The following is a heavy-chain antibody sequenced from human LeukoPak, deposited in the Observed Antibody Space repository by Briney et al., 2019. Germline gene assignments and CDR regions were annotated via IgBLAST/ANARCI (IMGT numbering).Heavy chain of an antibody. CDR3: ASLPTL. CDR2: ISYTGST. Sequence: SETLSLTCTVSGGSISSHYWAWIRQPPGKGLEWIGYISYTGSTNYNPSLKSRVTISVDTSKNQFSLKLRSVTAADTAVYYCASLPTLWGQGTLVTVSS. V-gene: IGHV4-59*11. CDR1: GGSISSHY. J-gene: IGHJ4*02.